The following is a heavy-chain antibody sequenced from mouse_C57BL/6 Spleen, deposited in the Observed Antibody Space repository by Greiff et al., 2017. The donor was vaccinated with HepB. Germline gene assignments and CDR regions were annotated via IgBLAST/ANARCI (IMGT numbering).Heavy chain of an antibody. J-gene: IGHJ2*01. CDR3: ARSRGLHLDY. Sequence: VQLQQSGAELARPGASVKMSCKASGYTFTSYTMHWVKQRPGQGLEWIGYINPSSGYTKYNQKFKDKATLTADKSSSTAYMQLSSLTSEDSAVYYCARSRGLHLDYWGQGTTLTVSS. CDR2: INPSSGYT. D-gene: IGHD2-4*01. V-gene: IGHV1-4*01. CDR1: GYTFTSYT.